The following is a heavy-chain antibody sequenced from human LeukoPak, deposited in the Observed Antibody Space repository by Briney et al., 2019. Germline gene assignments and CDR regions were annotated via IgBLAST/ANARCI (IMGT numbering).Heavy chain of an antibody. CDR3: ARDEPGGSYGDFDY. CDR2: INSDGSST. V-gene: IGHV3-74*01. J-gene: IGHJ4*02. CDR1: GFTFSSYW. D-gene: IGHD1-26*01. Sequence: SGGSLRLSCAASGFTFSSYWMHWVRQAPGKGLVWVSRINSDGSSTSYADSVKGRFTISRDNAKNTLYLQMNSLRAEDAAVYYCARDEPGGSYGDFDYWGQGTLVTVSS.